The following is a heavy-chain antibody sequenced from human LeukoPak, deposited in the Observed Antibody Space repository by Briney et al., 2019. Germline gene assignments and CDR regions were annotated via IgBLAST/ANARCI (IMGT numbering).Heavy chain of an antibody. CDR1: GYTFTSYD. Sequence: ASVKVSCKASGYTFTSYDINWVRQAPGQGLEWMGWMNPNSGNTGYAQKFQGRVTMTRNTSISTAYMELSSLRSEDTAVYYCARASSSWFYYYYYMDVWGKGTTVTVSS. CDR3: ARASSSWFYYYYYMDV. V-gene: IGHV1-8*01. J-gene: IGHJ6*03. D-gene: IGHD6-13*01. CDR2: MNPNSGNT.